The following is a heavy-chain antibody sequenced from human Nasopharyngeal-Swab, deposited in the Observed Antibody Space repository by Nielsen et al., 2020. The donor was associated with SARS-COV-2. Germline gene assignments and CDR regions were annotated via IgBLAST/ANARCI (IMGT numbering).Heavy chain of an antibody. Sequence: SETLSLTCTVSGASISSSNYYWGWIRQPPGKGLEWIGTIYYSGNTYFNPSLKSRVTMSVDTSKHQFSLNLSSVTAADTALYYCARHSSGWSFDYWDHGTLGTVSS. CDR2: IYYSGNT. D-gene: IGHD6-19*01. CDR1: GASISSSNYY. CDR3: ARHSSGWSFDY. V-gene: IGHV4-39*01. J-gene: IGHJ4*01.